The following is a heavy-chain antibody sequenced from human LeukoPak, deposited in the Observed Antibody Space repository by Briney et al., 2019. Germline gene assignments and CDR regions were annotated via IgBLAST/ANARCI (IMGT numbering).Heavy chain of an antibody. Sequence: SETLSLTCAVYGGSFSGYYWSWIRQPPGEGLEWIGEIKHSGSTNYNPSLKSRVTISGDTSKNQFSLKLSSVTAADTAVYFCARVGYSYVINDWSRTGLGAYPTKYYYHMDVWGKGTTVTVSS. CDR2: IKHSGST. J-gene: IGHJ6*03. D-gene: IGHD5-18*01. V-gene: IGHV4-34*01. CDR3: ARVGYSYVINDWSRTGLGAYPTKYYYHMDV. CDR1: GGSFSGYY.